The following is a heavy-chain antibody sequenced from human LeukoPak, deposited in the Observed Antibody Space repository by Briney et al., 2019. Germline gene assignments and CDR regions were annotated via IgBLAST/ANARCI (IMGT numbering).Heavy chain of an antibody. D-gene: IGHD2-2*01. V-gene: IGHV4-39*01. J-gene: IGHJ5*02. CDR2: IYYSGST. CDR1: GGSISSSSYY. Sequence: SETLSLTCNVSGGSISSSSYYWGWIRQPPGKGLEWIGSIYYSGSTYYNPSLKSRVTISVDTSKNQFSLKLSSVTAADTAVYYCARHIPQIVPAAIYSWFDPWGQGTLVTVSS. CDR3: ARHIPQIVPAAIYSWFDP.